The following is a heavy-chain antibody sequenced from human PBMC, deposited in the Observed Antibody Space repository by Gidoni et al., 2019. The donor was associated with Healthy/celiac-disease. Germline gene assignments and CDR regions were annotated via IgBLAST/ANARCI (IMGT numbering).Heavy chain of an antibody. Sequence: EVQLVESGGGLVQPGGSLRLSCAPSGFPFSSYWMSWVRQAPGKGLAWVANRKQDGSEKYYVDSGKGRFTISRDNAKNSLYLQMNSLRAEDTAVYYCARDVRFLEWLSYFDYGGQGTLVTVSS. CDR1: GFPFSSYW. CDR2: RKQDGSEK. D-gene: IGHD3-3*01. J-gene: IGHJ4*02. V-gene: IGHV3-7*04. CDR3: ARDVRFLEWLSYFDY.